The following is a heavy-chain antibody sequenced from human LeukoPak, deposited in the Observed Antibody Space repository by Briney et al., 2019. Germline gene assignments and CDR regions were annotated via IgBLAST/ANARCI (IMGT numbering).Heavy chain of an antibody. Sequence: GASVKVSCKASGYTFTSYGISWVRQAPGQGLEWMGWISAYNGNTNYAQKLQGRGTMTTDTSPSTAYMQLRSLRSDDTAVYYCARAPSGYYQENRWSAEYFQHWGQGTLVTVSS. CDR1: GYTFTSYG. V-gene: IGHV1-18*01. CDR2: ISAYNGNT. CDR3: ARAPSGYYQENRWSAEYFQH. J-gene: IGHJ1*01. D-gene: IGHD3-22*01.